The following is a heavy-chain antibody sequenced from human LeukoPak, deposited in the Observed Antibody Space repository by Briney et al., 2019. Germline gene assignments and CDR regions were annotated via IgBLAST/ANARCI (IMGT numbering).Heavy chain of an antibody. CDR1: GYIFTSYW. CDR3: ARYFDSSSWHWFDP. J-gene: IGHJ5*02. V-gene: IGHV5-51*01. CDR2: IYPGDSDT. Sequence: GESLKISCQGSGYIFTSYWIGWVRQLPGKGLGWMGIIYPGDSDTRYSPSFQGQVTISADKSISTAYLQWSSLKASDTAMYYCARYFDSSSWHWFDPWGQGTLVTVSS. D-gene: IGHD6-13*01.